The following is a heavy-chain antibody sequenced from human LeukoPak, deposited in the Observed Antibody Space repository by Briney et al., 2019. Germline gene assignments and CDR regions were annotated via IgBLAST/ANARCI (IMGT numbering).Heavy chain of an antibody. CDR2: ISWNSGNI. J-gene: IGHJ4*02. V-gene: IGHV3-9*01. Sequence: PGRSLRLSCEASGFTFDDYAMHWVRQAPGKGLEWVSGISWNSGNIGYADSVKGRFTISRDNAKNSLYLQMNSLRAEDTALYYCAKSVIAVAGTGSRFDYWGQGTLVTVSS. CDR3: AKSVIAVAGTGSRFDY. D-gene: IGHD6-19*01. CDR1: GFTFDDYA.